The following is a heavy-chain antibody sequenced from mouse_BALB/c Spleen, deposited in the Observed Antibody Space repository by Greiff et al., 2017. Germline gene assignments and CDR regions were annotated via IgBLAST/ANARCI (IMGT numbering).Heavy chain of an antibody. Sequence: EVMLVESGGGLVQPGGSRKLSCAASGFTFSDYGMAWVRQAPGKGPEWVAFISNLAYSIYYADTVTGRFTISRENAKNTLYLEMSSLRSEDTAMYYCARESSYWYFDVWGAGTTVTVSS. CDR1: GFTFSDYG. CDR2: ISNLAYSI. J-gene: IGHJ1*01. V-gene: IGHV5-15*02. CDR3: ARESSYWYFDV. D-gene: IGHD1-1*01.